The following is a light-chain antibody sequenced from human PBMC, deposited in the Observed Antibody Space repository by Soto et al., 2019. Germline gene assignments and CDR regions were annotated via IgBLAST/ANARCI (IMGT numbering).Light chain of an antibody. V-gene: IGKV3-20*01. CDR1: QSISSNY. J-gene: IGKJ2*01. CDR2: GAF. Sequence: EIVLTQSPGTLSLSPGERATLSCRASQSISSNYLAWYQQKPGQPPRLLIYGAFSRATDVPDRFSGSGSGTAFTLTISRVEPADFAVYYWQQCSGSPPGYTFGQGTKLQIK. CDR3: QQCSGSPPGYT.